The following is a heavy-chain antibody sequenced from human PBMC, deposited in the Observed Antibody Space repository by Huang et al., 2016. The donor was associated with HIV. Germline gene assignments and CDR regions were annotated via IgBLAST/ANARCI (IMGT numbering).Heavy chain of an antibody. CDR1: GYTVSELS. D-gene: IGHD2-15*01. Sequence: QVQLVESGAELKKPGASVRVSCKVSGYTVSELSLHWVRQAPEKGLEWRGGFDPEKGETINAQRLQGRVTMTEDTSTDTAYMELSSLRPEDTAVYYCATSTPDVGAGVLRSAFDIWGQGTMVTVSS. CDR2: FDPEKGET. CDR3: ATSTPDVGAGVLRSAFDI. J-gene: IGHJ3*02. V-gene: IGHV1-24*01.